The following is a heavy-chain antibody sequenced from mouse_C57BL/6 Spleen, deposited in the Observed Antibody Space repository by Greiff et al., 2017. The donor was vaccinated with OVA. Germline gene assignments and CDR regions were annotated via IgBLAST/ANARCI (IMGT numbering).Heavy chain of an antibody. CDR2: IDPDDGET. V-gene: IGHV14-2*01. Sequence: VQLQQSGAELVKPGASVKLSCTASGFNITDYYMHWVKQRTEQGLEWIGRIDPDDGETKYAPKFQGKATITADTSSNTAYLQLSSLTSEDTAVYYGASGYGNAYLDVWGTGTTLTVSS. D-gene: IGHD2-10*02. CDR3: ASGYGNAYLDV. J-gene: IGHJ1*03. CDR1: GFNITDYY.